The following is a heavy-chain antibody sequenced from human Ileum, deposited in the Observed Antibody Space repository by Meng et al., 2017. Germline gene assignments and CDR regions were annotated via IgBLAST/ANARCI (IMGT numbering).Heavy chain of an antibody. CDR3: ARRSGAYDS. CDR1: GGSITSGGYS. Sequence: QVQLQESGPGLVKPSGTLSLTCSVSGGSITSGGYSWSWIRQSPGKGLEWIGYIYYSGSTYYSPSLKSRVTISLDRSKSQFSLQLNSVTAADTAVYYCARRSGAYDSWGQGTLVTVSS. CDR2: IYYSGST. V-gene: IGHV4-30-2*06. D-gene: IGHD6-19*01. J-gene: IGHJ5*01.